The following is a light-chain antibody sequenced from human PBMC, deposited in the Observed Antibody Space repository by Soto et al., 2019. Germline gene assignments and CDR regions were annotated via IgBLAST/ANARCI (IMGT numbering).Light chain of an antibody. V-gene: IGLV2-14*01. CDR1: SSDVGGYNY. Sequence: QSALTQPASVSGSPGQSITISCTGTSSDVGGYNYVSWYQQHPGKAPKLMIYDVSNRPSGVSNRFSGSKSGNTASLTISGLQAEDEADYYCSSYTSSSTLLLVFGGGTKLTV. J-gene: IGLJ3*02. CDR2: DVS. CDR3: SSYTSSSTLLLV.